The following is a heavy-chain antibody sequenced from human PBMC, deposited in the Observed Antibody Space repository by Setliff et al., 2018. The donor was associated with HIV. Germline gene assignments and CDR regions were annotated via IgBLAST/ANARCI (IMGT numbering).Heavy chain of an antibody. J-gene: IGHJ5*01. V-gene: IGHV4-39*01. CDR1: GGSITTNNYY. CDR2: IYYTGHT. CDR3: ARVAVGGTGPDS. D-gene: IGHD6-19*01. Sequence: PSETLSLTCTVTGGSITTNNYYWGWIRQPPGKGLEWIGTIYYTGHTFYDPSLKSQVTTSVDTSKNQFSLKLSSVTAADTAVYYCARVAVGGTGPDSWGQGTRVTVSA.